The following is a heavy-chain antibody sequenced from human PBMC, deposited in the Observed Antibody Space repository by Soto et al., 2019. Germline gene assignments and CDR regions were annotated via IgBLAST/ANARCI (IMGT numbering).Heavy chain of an antibody. CDR1: GFTFSSYG. CDR3: AKELSEWELLGLQH. J-gene: IGHJ1*01. D-gene: IGHD1-26*01. Sequence: QVQLVESGGGVVQPGRSLRLSCAASGFTFSSYGTHWVRQAPGKGLEWVAVISYDGSHKYYADSVRGRFTISRDNSKNALYLQMNSLRAEDTAVFYCAKELSEWELLGLQHWGQGTLVIVPS. CDR2: ISYDGSHK. V-gene: IGHV3-30*18.